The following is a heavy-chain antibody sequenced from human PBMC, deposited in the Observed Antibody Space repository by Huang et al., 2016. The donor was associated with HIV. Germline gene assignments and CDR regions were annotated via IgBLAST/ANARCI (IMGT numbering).Heavy chain of an antibody. CDR1: GYTFTSYG. D-gene: IGHD2-2*01. V-gene: IGHV1-18*01. Sequence: QVQLVQSGVEVKKPGASVKVSCTASGYTFTSYGISGVRKAPGQGLEWMGGRSSYNGVTNYAQNVQGRVTMTTDTSTSTVYMELRSLRSDDTAVYYCARDSPLLGVVIVVVPTAPNAFDIWGQGTMVTVSS. CDR3: ARDSPLLGVVIVVVPTAPNAFDI. J-gene: IGHJ3*02. CDR2: RSSYNGVT.